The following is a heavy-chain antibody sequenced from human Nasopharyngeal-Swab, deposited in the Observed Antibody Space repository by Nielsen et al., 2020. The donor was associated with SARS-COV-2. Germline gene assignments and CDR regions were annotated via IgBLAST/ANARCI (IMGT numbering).Heavy chain of an antibody. V-gene: IGHV3-23*01. Sequence: GGSLRLSCAASGFTFSSYAMSWVRQAPGKGLEWVSAISGSGGSTYYADSVKGRFTISRDNSKNTLYLQMNSLRAEDTAVYYCAGNMVRGVIFVRGFDPWGQGTLVTVSS. CDR2: ISGSGGST. CDR1: GFTFSSYA. D-gene: IGHD3-10*01. CDR3: AGNMVRGVIFVRGFDP. J-gene: IGHJ5*02.